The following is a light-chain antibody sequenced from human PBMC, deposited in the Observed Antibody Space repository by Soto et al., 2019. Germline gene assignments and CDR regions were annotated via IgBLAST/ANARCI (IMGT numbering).Light chain of an antibody. V-gene: IGLV2-14*01. Sequence: QSALTQPASVSGSPGQSITISCTGTSSDVGGYNYVSWYQQQPGKAPKLMIYEVSNRPSGVSNRFSGSKSGNTASLTISGLQDEDEADYYCSSYTSRSTRVFGGGTKVTVL. CDR1: SSDVGGYNY. CDR3: SSYTSRSTRV. J-gene: IGLJ3*02. CDR2: EVS.